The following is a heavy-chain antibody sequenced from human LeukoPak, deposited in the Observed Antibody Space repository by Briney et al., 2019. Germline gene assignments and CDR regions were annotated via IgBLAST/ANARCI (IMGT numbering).Heavy chain of an antibody. CDR1: GGSISSNY. D-gene: IGHD1-26*01. Sequence: SETLSLTCSVSGGSISSNYWSWIRQPAGKGLEWIGRIYTSGSTKYNPSLKSRVTMSVDTSKNQFSLKLSSVTSTDTAVYYCAREWIPSGWVDYFDSWGQGTLVTVSS. J-gene: IGHJ4*02. CDR2: IYTSGST. CDR3: AREWIPSGWVDYFDS. V-gene: IGHV4-4*07.